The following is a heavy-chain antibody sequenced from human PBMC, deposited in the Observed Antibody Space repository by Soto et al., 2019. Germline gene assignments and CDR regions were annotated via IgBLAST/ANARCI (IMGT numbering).Heavy chain of an antibody. D-gene: IGHD6-19*01. V-gene: IGHV3-23*01. CDR2: ISGSGGST. Sequence: SLRLSCAASGFTFTSYAMSWVRQAPGKGLEWVSAISGSGGSTYYADSVKGRFTISRDNSKNTLYLQMNSLRAEYSAVYYCAKGIAVAKYYFDYWGQGTLVTVSS. CDR1: GFTFTSYA. CDR3: AKGIAVAKYYFDY. J-gene: IGHJ4*02.